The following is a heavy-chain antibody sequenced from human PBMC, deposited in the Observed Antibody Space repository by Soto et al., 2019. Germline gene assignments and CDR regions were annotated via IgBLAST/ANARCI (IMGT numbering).Heavy chain of an antibody. V-gene: IGHV4-39*01. CDR2: TYYNGNA. Sequence: QLQLQESGPGLVKPSETLSLTCNVSGGSIDRSNYYWDWLRQPPGKGLEWIGTTYYNGNAYYNPSLISRVSMSVDTSKNQFSLTLVSVSAADTAVYYCARHFVAVVIKGWGYWGQGTLVTVSS. J-gene: IGHJ4*02. D-gene: IGHD3-10*01. CDR3: ARHFVAVVIKGWGY. CDR1: GGSIDRSNYY.